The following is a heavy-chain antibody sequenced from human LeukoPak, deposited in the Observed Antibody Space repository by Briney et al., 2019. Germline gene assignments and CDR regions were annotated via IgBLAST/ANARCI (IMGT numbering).Heavy chain of an antibody. Sequence: ASVKVSCKASGYTFTGYSMHWVRQAPGQGLEWMGWINPNSGGTNYAQTFQGRVTMTRDTSISTAYMELSRLKSDDTAVYYCARVAGSSYDYWGQGTLVTVSS. CDR1: GYTFTGYS. V-gene: IGHV1-2*02. CDR3: ARVAGSSYDY. D-gene: IGHD3-10*01. J-gene: IGHJ4*02. CDR2: INPNSGGT.